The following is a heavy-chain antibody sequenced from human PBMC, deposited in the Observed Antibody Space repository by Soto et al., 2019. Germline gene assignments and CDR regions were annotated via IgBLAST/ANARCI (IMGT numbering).Heavy chain of an antibody. Sequence: QVQLQESGPGLVKPSETLSLACGVSDGSISSNYWWTWVRQPPGKGLEWIGEIHRSGSTNYNPSLESRVTISLDESKNQFSLTLTSVTAADTAIYYWVRGYDDILTDYYNRAFEIWGQGTMVTVSS. V-gene: IGHV4-4*02. J-gene: IGHJ3*02. CDR2: IHRSGST. CDR1: DGSISSNYW. CDR3: VRGYDDILTDYYNRAFEI. D-gene: IGHD3-9*01.